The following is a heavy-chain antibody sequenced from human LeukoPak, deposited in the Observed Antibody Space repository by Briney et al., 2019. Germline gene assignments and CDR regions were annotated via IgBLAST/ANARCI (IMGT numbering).Heavy chain of an antibody. CDR1: GFTFSSYG. D-gene: IGHD6-13*01. CDR2: IWYDGSNK. Sequence: GGSLRLSCAASGFTFSSYGMHWVRQAPGKGLEWVAVIWYDGSNKYYADSVKGRFTISRDNSKNTLYLQMNSLRAEDTAVYYCARDPVKGGIAAAGNYFDYWGQGTLVTVSS. J-gene: IGHJ4*02. V-gene: IGHV3-33*01. CDR3: ARDPVKGGIAAAGNYFDY.